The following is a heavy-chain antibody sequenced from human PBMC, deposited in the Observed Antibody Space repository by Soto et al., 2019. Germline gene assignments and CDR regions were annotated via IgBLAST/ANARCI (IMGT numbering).Heavy chain of an antibody. J-gene: IGHJ4*02. CDR1: GFTFSSYG. D-gene: IGHD6-6*01. CDR2: IWYDGSNK. V-gene: IGHV3-33*01. CDR3: ARDKEQYSSSSFDY. Sequence: GGSLRLSCAASGFTFSSYGMHWVRQAPGKGLEWVAVIWYDGSNKYYADSVKGRFTISRDNSKNTLYLQMNSLRAEDTAVYYCARDKEQYSSSSFDYWGQGTLVTVSS.